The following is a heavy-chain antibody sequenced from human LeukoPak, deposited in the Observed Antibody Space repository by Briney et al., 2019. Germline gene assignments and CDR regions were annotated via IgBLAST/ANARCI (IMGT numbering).Heavy chain of an antibody. V-gene: IGHV4-59*13. CDR2: IHYRGTT. CDR3: ARDEFGDFQGFDY. CDR1: GASNNSYY. J-gene: IGHJ4*02. Sequence: SETLSLTCSVSGASNNSYYWNWIRQSPGKGLEWLGNIHYRGTTNYNPSLKNRVTLSLDSSKSQFALKVTSVTAADTAVYYCARDEFGDFQGFDYWGQGTRVTVSS. D-gene: IGHD4-17*01.